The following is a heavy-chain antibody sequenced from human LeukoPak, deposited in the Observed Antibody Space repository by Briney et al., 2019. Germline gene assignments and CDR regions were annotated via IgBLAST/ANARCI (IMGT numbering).Heavy chain of an antibody. J-gene: IGHJ6*02. D-gene: IGHD3-3*01. CDR1: GFTFDDYG. CDR2: NNWNGGST. V-gene: IGHV3-20*04. CDR3: ARVSYDFWSGSSDYYGMDV. Sequence: PGGSLRLSCAASGFTFDDYGMSWVRQAPGKGLEWVSGNNWNGGSTGYADSVKGRFTISRDNSKNTLYLQMNSLRAEDTAVYYCARVSYDFWSGSSDYYGMDVWGQGTTVTVSS.